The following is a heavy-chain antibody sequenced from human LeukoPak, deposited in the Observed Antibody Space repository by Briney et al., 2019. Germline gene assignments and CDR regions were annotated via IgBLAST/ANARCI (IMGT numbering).Heavy chain of an antibody. CDR1: GFSFSTYW. CDR3: GRDLGGRGGA. D-gene: IGHD3-16*01. V-gene: IGHV3-74*01. CDR2: TNADGSIT. Sequence: PGGSLRLSCAASGFSFSTYWMHWVRQVPGTGPVWVSRTNADGSITDYADSVKGRFTISRGYAKDTLYLQMNSLRPEDTAVYYCGRDLGGRGGAWGQGTLVTVSS. J-gene: IGHJ5*02.